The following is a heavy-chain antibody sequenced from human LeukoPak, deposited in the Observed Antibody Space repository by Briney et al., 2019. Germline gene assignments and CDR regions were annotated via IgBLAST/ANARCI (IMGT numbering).Heavy chain of an antibody. Sequence: PSETLSLICAVYGGSFSGYYWRWIRQPPGKGLEWIGEINHSGSTNYNPSLKSRVTISVDTSKNQFSLKLSSVTAAGTAVYYCARHIVVVPAAIVQCYGMDVWGQGTTVTVSS. CDR2: INHSGST. CDR3: ARHIVVVPAAIVQCYGMDV. V-gene: IGHV4-34*01. D-gene: IGHD2-2*02. CDR1: GGSFSGYY. J-gene: IGHJ6*02.